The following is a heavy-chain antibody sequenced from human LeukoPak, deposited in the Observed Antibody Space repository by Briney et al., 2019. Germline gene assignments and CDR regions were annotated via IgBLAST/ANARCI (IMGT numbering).Heavy chain of an antibody. D-gene: IGHD6-13*01. Sequence: GGSLRLSCAVSGFIFSSYSTNWVRQAPGKGLEWVSSISTSSIYIYYADSVKGRFTISRDNAKNSLYLQMNSLRAEDTAVYYCARDRQLVRGYYYYMDVWGKGTTVTISS. CDR3: ARDRQLVRGYYYYMDV. V-gene: IGHV3-21*01. CDR2: ISTSSIYI. CDR1: GFIFSSYS. J-gene: IGHJ6*03.